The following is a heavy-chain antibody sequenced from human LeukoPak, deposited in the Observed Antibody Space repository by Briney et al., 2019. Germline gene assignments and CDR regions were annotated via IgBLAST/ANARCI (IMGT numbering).Heavy chain of an antibody. Sequence: PSETLSLTCTVSGGSISSSNYYWGWIRQPPGKGLEWMGSIYYSGSTYYNPSLKSRVTISVDTSKNQFSLKLSSVTAADTAVYYCARSKQLPDFDYWGQGTLVTVSS. V-gene: IGHV4-39*07. CDR3: ARSKQLPDFDY. D-gene: IGHD6-13*01. CDR2: IYYSGST. J-gene: IGHJ4*02. CDR1: GGSISSSNYY.